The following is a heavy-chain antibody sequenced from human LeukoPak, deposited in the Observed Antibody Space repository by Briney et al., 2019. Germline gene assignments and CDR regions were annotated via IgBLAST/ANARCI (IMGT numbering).Heavy chain of an antibody. CDR1: GFTFDDCG. V-gene: IGHV3-20*04. CDR3: ADLVYCSSSSCYEPFNQT. D-gene: IGHD2-2*01. Sequence: GSLRLSCAASGFTFDDCGMSWVRQAPGKGLEWGSGINWNGGSTGYADSVKGRFTISRDNAKNSLYLQMNSLRAEDTALYYCADLVYCSSSSCYEPFNQTWGQGTLVTVSP. J-gene: IGHJ4*02. CDR2: INWNGGST.